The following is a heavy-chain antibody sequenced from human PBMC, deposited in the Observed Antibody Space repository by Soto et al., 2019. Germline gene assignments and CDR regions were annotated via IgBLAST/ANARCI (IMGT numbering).Heavy chain of an antibody. CDR2: IRYDGSNK. Sequence: QVQLVESGGGVVQPGRSLRLSCAASGFIFSSYGMHWVRQTPGKGLDWVAVIRYDGSNKYYADSVKGRFTISRDNSKNTLYLQMNSLRAEDTAVYYCARDFESRFDPWGQGTLVTVSS. V-gene: IGHV3-33*01. J-gene: IGHJ5*02. D-gene: IGHD3-9*01. CDR3: ARDFESRFDP. CDR1: GFIFSSYG.